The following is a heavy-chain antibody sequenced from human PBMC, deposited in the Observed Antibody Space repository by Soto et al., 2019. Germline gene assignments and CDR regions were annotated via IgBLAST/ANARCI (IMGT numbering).Heavy chain of an antibody. J-gene: IGHJ6*02. V-gene: IGHV1-46*01. CDR1: GYTFTSYY. CDR3: ARGRYRVYYYGSGSSQGMDV. Sequence: ASVKVSCKASGYTFTSYYMHWVRQAPGQGLEWMGIINPSGGSTSYAQKFQGRVTMTRDTSTSTVYMELSSLRSEDTAVYYCARGRYRVYYYGSGSSQGMDVWGQGTTVTVSS. CDR2: INPSGGST. D-gene: IGHD3-10*01.